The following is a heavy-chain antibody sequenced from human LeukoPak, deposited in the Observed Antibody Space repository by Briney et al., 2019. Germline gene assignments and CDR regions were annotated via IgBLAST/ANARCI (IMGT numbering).Heavy chain of an antibody. CDR3: ASRAPRDNFNRYLPIDY. Sequence: PSGTLSLTCAVAGASISNSNWWTWVRQPPGKGLEWIGEIYHSGSTNYKPSLKSRATISVDKSKNQFSLELSSVTAADTAVYYCASRAPRDNFNRYLPIDYWGQGTLVTVSS. D-gene: IGHD1-20*01. J-gene: IGHJ4*02. CDR1: GASISNSNW. CDR2: IYHSGST. V-gene: IGHV4-4*02.